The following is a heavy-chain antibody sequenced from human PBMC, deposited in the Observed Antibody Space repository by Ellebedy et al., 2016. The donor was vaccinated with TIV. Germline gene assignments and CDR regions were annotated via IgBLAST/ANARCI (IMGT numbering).Heavy chain of an antibody. Sequence: PGGSLRLSCADSGFTFNTYAMSWVRQAPGKGLEWVSHISGSGVTTYYGDSVRGRFSISRDNSKNTLFLQMNSLRADDPAVYYCAGYRGEAVAGNWFDPWGQGTLVTVSS. D-gene: IGHD6-19*01. CDR2: ISGSGVTT. CDR3: AGYRGEAVAGNWFDP. V-gene: IGHV3-23*01. CDR1: GFTFNTYA. J-gene: IGHJ5*02.